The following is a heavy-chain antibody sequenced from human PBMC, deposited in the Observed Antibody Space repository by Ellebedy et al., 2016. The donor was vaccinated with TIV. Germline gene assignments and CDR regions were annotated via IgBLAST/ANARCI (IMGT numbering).Heavy chain of an antibody. V-gene: IGHV1-3*01. Sequence: AASVKVSCKALGYTFTDYPIHWLRQAPGQSPEWMGWINVGNTNTRYSQRFQGRATILRDTSASPAYMELRSLSSDDTAVYYCARGERALLRFLEWSNGNGPSYFDYWGQGTLVTVSS. CDR1: GYTFTDYP. D-gene: IGHD3-3*01. J-gene: IGHJ4*02. CDR3: ARGERALLRFLEWSNGNGPSYFDY. CDR2: INVGNTNT.